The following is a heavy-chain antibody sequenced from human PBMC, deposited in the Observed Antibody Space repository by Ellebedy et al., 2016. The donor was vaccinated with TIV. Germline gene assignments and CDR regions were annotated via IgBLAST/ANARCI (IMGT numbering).Heavy chain of an antibody. V-gene: IGHV1-46*01. CDR2: INPSAGST. CDR1: GYTFTSYY. J-gene: IGHJ5*02. Sequence: ASVKVSCKASGYTFTSYYMYWVRQAPGQGLEWMGIINPSAGSTSYAQKFQGRVTMTRDTSTSTVYMDLSSLRSEDTAVYYCAAVRIQIWFPNWFDPWGQGTLVTVSS. D-gene: IGHD5-18*01. CDR3: AAVRIQIWFPNWFDP.